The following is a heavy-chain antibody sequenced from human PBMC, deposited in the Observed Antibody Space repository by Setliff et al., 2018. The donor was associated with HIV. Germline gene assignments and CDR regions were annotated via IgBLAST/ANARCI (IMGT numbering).Heavy chain of an antibody. Sequence: SETLSLTCTVSGGSISSGGYYWSWIRQHPGKGLEWIGYIFYSGSTYYNPSLKSRVRMSVDTSKNQFSLKLTSVTASDTAVYYCARGNNDLESFDYWGQGALVTVSS. CDR3: ARGNNDLESFDY. CDR2: IFYSGST. V-gene: IGHV4-31*03. D-gene: IGHD3-3*01. CDR1: GGSISSGGYY. J-gene: IGHJ4*02.